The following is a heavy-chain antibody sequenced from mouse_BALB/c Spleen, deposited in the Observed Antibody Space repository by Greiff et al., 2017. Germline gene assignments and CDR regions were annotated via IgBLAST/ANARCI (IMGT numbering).Heavy chain of an antibody. CDR3: ARRQLGTMDY. V-gene: IGHV5-9-4*01. Sequence: DVMLVESGGGLVKPGGSLKLSCAASGFTFSSYAMSWVRQSPEKRLEWVAEISSGGSYTYYPDTVTGRFTISRDNAKNTLYLEMSSLRSEDTAMYYCARRQLGTMDYWGQGTSVTGSS. J-gene: IGHJ4*01. CDR2: ISSGGSYT. CDR1: GFTFSSYA. D-gene: IGHD3-2*01.